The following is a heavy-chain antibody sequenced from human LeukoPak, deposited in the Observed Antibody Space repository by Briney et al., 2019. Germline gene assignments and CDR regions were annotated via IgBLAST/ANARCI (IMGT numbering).Heavy chain of an antibody. CDR3: AREQSVVPAANNWFDP. V-gene: IGHV1-46*01. CDR1: GYTFTSYY. D-gene: IGHD2-2*01. CDR2: INPSGGST. Sequence: ASVKVSCKASGYTFTSYYMHWVRQAPGQGLEWMGIINPSGGSTSYAQKFQGRVTMIRDTSTSTVYMELSSLRSEDTAVYYCAREQSVVPAANNWFDPWGQGTLVTVSS. J-gene: IGHJ5*02.